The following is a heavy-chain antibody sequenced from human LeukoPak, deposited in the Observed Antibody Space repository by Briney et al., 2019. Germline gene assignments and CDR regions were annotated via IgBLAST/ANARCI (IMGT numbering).Heavy chain of an antibody. CDR1: GGSISRGDFY. V-gene: IGHV4-31*03. D-gene: IGHD6-19*01. J-gene: IGHJ4*02. CDR3: ARGLGTGWSQKE. Sequence: SETLSLTCTVSGGSISRGDFYWSWIRQHPGKGLEWIGYIYYSGTTYYSPSLKSRVTISLDTTKNQFSLQLGAVTAADTAVYYCARGLGTGWSQKEWGQGNLGTGS. CDR2: IYYSGTT.